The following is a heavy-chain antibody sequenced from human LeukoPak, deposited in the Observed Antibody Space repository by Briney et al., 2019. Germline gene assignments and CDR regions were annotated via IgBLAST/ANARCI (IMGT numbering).Heavy chain of an antibody. CDR3: ARLRGSVTYFDY. D-gene: IGHD4-11*01. V-gene: IGHV4-39*01. CDR2: IYYSGST. Sequence: GSLRLSCAASGFTFSSYAMSWVRQPPGKGLEWIGSIYYSGSTYYNPSLKSRVTISVDTSKNQFSLKLSSVTAADTAVYYCARLRGSVTYFDYWGQGTLVTVSS. J-gene: IGHJ4*02. CDR1: GFTFSSYA.